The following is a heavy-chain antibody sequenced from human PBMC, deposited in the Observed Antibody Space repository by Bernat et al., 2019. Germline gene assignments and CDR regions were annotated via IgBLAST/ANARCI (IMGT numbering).Heavy chain of an antibody. Sequence: QVQLQQWGAGLLKPSETLSLTCVVSGGSFSGYSWSWILQHPGKGREWIGEFTHSVGTAYNPSLKNRLNISFDASKNQLSLRLSSVTAADTAVYYCASRIYCLGSSCYFDNWGQGTLVTVSA. D-gene: IGHD2-15*01. CDR3: ASRIYCLGSSCYFDN. CDR2: FTHSVGT. CDR1: GGSFSGYS. J-gene: IGHJ4*02. V-gene: IGHV4-34*01.